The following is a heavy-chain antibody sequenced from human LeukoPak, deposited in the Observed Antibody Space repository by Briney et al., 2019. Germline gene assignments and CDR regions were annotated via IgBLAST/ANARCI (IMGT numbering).Heavy chain of an antibody. CDR2: IYTSGST. V-gene: IGHV4-4*07. Sequence: SETLSLTCTVSGGSISSYYWSWIRQPAGKGLEWIGRIYTSGSTNYNPSLKSRVTMSVDTSKNQFSLKLSSVTAADTAVYYCARGRGITAAGTTTKYYYYYYMDVWGKGTTVTVSS. J-gene: IGHJ6*03. CDR1: GGSISSYY. D-gene: IGHD6-13*01. CDR3: ARGRGITAAGTTTKYYYYYYMDV.